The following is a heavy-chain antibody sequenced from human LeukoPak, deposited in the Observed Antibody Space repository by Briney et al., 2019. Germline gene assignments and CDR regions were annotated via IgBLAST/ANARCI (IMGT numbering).Heavy chain of an antibody. CDR2: INPNSGGT. V-gene: IGHV1-2*06. CDR1: GYTFTGYY. J-gene: IGHJ6*03. CDR3: ARGGIYYGYRGYYYYYMDV. D-gene: IGHD3-10*01. Sequence: ASVKVSCKASGYTFTGYYMHWVRQAPGQGLEWMGRINPNSGGTNYAQKFQGRVTMTRDTSISTAYMELSRLRSDDTAVYYCARGGIYYGYRGYYYYYMDVWGKGTTVTVSS.